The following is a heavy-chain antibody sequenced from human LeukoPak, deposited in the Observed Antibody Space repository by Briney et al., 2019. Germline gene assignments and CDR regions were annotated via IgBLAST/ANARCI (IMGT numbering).Heavy chain of an antibody. D-gene: IGHD2-21*01. J-gene: IGHJ5*01. Sequence: PGGSLRLSCVASGFSFGNYAMSWVRQAPGKGLQWVSQISGTGGATWYAGFARDRFTISRDNSKKTLYLQMSGLTVEETAMYYCVKDPRDTYGTNWFVSWGQGTLLIVSS. CDR2: ISGTGGAT. CDR3: VKDPRDTYGTNWFVS. CDR1: GFSFGNYA. V-gene: IGHV3-23*01.